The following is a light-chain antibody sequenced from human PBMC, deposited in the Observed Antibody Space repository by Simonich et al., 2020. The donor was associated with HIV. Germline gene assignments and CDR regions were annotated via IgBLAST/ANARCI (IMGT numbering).Light chain of an antibody. J-gene: IGLJ3*02. V-gene: IGLV1-40*01. CDR3: QSYDSRLSGWV. CDR1: SSNIGSNYD. CDR2: GNT. Sequence: QSVLTQPPSVSGAPGQRVTISCTGGSSNIGSNYDVHWYQQLPGTAPKLLIYGNTNRPSGVPDRFSGSKSGTSASLAITGLQAEDEADYYCQSYDSRLSGWVFGGGTKLTVV.